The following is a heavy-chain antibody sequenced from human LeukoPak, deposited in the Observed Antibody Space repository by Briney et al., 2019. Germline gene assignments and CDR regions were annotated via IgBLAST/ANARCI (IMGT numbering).Heavy chain of an antibody. J-gene: IGHJ3*02. CDR1: GGTFSSYA. CDR3: ARSFEIAGAFDI. Sequence: ASVKVSCKASGGTFSSYAISWVRQAPGQGLEWMGGIIPIFGTANYAQKFQGRVTITADESTGTAYMELSSLRSEDTAVYYCARSFEIAGAFDIWGQGTMVTVSS. D-gene: IGHD3-22*01. V-gene: IGHV1-69*13. CDR2: IIPIFGTA.